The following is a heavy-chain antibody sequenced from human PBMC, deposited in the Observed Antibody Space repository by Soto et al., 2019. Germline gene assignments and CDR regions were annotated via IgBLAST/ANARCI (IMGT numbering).Heavy chain of an antibody. V-gene: IGHV4-59*01. CDR1: GGSMSEYF. J-gene: IGHJ4*02. CDR3: ARDGYDGSGSPYPAY. Sequence: SETLSLTCSVSGGSMSEYFRSWIRQSPGKGLEWIGYIYYLGSTDYNPSLKSRVTISVDTSKRQFSLRLTSVTAADTAVYYCARDGYDGSGSPYPAYWGPGTQVTV. D-gene: IGHD3-10*01. CDR2: IYYLGST.